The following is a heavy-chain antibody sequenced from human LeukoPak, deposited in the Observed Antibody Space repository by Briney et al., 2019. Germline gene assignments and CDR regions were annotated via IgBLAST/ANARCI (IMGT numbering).Heavy chain of an antibody. Sequence: SGPTLVKPTQTLTLTCTFSGFSLSTSGVGVGWIRQPPGKALEWLALIYWDDDKRYSPSLKSRLTITKDTSKNQVVLTMTNMDPVDTATYYCAHRLQPSPHNWNDVPFDYWGQGTLVTVSS. CDR1: GFSLSTSGVG. D-gene: IGHD1-20*01. CDR2: IYWDDDK. J-gene: IGHJ4*02. CDR3: AHRLQPSPHNWNDVPFDY. V-gene: IGHV2-5*02.